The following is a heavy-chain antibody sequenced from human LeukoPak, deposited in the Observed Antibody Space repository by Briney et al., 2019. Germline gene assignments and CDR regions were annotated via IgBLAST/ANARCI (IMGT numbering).Heavy chain of an antibody. CDR1: GGSISSYY. CDR3: ARHGNYYDSSGYNYYFDY. D-gene: IGHD3-22*01. CDR2: IFYSGST. J-gene: IGHJ4*02. V-gene: IGHV4-59*08. Sequence: KPSETLSLTCTVSGGSISSYYWSWIRQPPGKGLEWIGYIFYSGSTKYNPSLKSRVTISVDTSKNHFSLKLSSVTAADTAVYYCARHGNYYDSSGYNYYFDYWGQGTLGTVSS.